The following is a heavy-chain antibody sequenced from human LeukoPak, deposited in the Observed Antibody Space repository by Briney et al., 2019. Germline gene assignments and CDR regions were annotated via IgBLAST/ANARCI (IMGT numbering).Heavy chain of an antibody. J-gene: IGHJ4*02. D-gene: IGHD5-18*01. CDR3: ARGRGYSYSY. CDR2: INHSGST. Sequence: SETLSLTCAVYGGSLSGYYWSWIRQPPGKGLEWIGEINHSGSTNYNPSLKSRVTISVDTSKNQFSLKLSSVTAADTAVYYCARGRGYSYSYWGQGTLVTVSS. V-gene: IGHV4-34*01. CDR1: GGSLSGYY.